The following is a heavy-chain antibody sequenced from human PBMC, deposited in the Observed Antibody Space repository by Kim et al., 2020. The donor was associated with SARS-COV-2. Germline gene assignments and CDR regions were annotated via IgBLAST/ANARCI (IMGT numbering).Heavy chain of an antibody. V-gene: IGHV1-69*13. J-gene: IGHJ6*02. CDR2: IIPIFGTA. D-gene: IGHD3-3*01. Sequence: SVKVSCKASGGTFSSYAISWVRQAPGQGLEWMGGIIPIFGTANYAQKFQGRVTITADESTSTAYMELSSLRSEDTAVYYCARSYEPPALRFLGNYYYYYGMDVWGQGTTVTVSS. CDR1: GGTFSSYA. CDR3: ARSYEPPALRFLGNYYYYYGMDV.